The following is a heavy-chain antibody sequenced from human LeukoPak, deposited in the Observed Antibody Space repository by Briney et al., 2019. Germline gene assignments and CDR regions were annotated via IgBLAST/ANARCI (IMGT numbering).Heavy chain of an antibody. V-gene: IGHV3-23*01. J-gene: IGHJ4*02. Sequence: GGSLRLSCAASGFTFSTYPMSWVRQAPGKGLEWVSAIIGSGGSTYYADSVKGRFTISRDNSKNTLYLQMNSLRAEDTAVYYCANDVGYCGSDCFIDYWGQGTLVTVSS. CDR3: ANDVGYCGSDCFIDY. CDR2: IIGSGGST. D-gene: IGHD2-21*02. CDR1: GFTFSTYP.